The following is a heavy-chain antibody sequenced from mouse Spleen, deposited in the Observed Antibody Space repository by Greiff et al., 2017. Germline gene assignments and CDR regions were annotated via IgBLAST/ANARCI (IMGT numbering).Heavy chain of an antibody. CDR2: IRLKSDNYAT. CDR1: GFTFSNYW. J-gene: IGHJ3*01. D-gene: IGHD2-3*01. Sequence: EVKLQESGGGLVQPGGSMKLSCVASGFTFSNYWMNWVRQSPEKGLEWVAQIRLKSDNYATHYAESVKGRFTISRDDSKSSVYLQMNNLRAEDTGIYYCTGGGYEGAYWGQGTLVTVSA. CDR3: TGGGYEGAY. V-gene: IGHV6-3*01.